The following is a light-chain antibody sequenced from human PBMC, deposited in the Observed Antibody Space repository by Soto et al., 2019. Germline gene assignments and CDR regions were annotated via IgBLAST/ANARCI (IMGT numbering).Light chain of an antibody. CDR2: GAS. J-gene: IGKJ2*03. Sequence: ESVLTQSPGTLSLSPGERATLSCRASQRVTNDYLAWYQQKPGQAPRILIYGASNRPAGVPERFIGSGSGTDFTLTIDRLEPEDFAVYYCQQYGRFYVYSFGLGTRLEI. CDR3: QQYGRFYVYS. CDR1: QRVTNDY. V-gene: IGKV3-20*01.